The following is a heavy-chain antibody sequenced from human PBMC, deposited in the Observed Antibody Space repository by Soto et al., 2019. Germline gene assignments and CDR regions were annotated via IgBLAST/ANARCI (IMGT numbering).Heavy chain of an antibody. CDR2: ISGSGGRT. V-gene: IGHV3-23*01. J-gene: IGHJ4*02. CDR3: AKDRGAGEQGPNWDFDC. D-gene: IGHD3-16*01. Sequence: EVQLLESGGGLVQPGGSLRLSCAASGFTFSTYGMSWVRQAPGKGVEWVSGISGSGGRTDYADSVKGRFTISRDNSKNTVFMQMNSLRAEDTAVYYCAKDRGAGEQGPNWDFDCWGQGSLVTVSS. CDR1: GFTFSTYG.